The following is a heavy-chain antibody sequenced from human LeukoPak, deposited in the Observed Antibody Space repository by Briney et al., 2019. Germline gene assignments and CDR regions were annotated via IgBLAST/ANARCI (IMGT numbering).Heavy chain of an antibody. CDR2: ISGSGGST. CDR3: TKDSAVAGALVDY. V-gene: IGHV3-23*01. D-gene: IGHD6-19*01. Sequence: GGSLRLSCAASGFTFSSYAMSWVRQAPGKGLEWVSAISGSGGSTYYADSVKGRFTISRDNSKNTLYLQMNSLRAEDTALYYCTKDSAVAGALVDYWGQGALVTVSS. J-gene: IGHJ4*02. CDR1: GFTFSSYA.